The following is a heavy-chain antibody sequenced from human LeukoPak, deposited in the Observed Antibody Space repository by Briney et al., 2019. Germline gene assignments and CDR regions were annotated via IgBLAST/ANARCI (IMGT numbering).Heavy chain of an antibody. CDR1: GFTFSSYA. CDR3: ARDLTTSMAYYFDC. Sequence: GGSLRLSCAASGFTFSSYAMNWVRQAPGKGLEWVSFMSSSGSYIYYADSVKGRFTISRDNAKNSLYLQMNSLRAEDTAVCYCARDLTTSMAYYFDCWGQGTLVTVSS. J-gene: IGHJ4*02. D-gene: IGHD5-18*01. V-gene: IGHV3-21*01. CDR2: MSSSGSYI.